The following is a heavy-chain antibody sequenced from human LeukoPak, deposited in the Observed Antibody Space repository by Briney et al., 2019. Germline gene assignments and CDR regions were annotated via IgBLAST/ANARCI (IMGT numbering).Heavy chain of an antibody. V-gene: IGHV3-23*01. Sequence: GASLRLSCAASRFTFSTYAMTWVRQAPGKGLKWVSAISGSGGSTFYADSVKGRFTISRDNSKNTLYLRMNSLGAEDTAVYYCAKDYSGIFSGLDVWGQGTTVTVSS. D-gene: IGHD3-10*01. J-gene: IGHJ6*02. CDR2: ISGSGGST. CDR3: AKDYSGIFSGLDV. CDR1: RFTFSTYA.